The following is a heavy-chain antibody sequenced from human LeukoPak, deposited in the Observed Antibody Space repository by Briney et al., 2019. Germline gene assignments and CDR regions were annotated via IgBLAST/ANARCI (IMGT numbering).Heavy chain of an antibody. CDR2: ISGSGGST. J-gene: IGHJ4*02. CDR1: GFTFSSYA. V-gene: IGHV3-23*01. CDR3: AKGSSSSIAARLNY. D-gene: IGHD6-6*01. Sequence: GGSLRLSCAASGFTFSSYAMSWVRQAPGEGLEWVSAISGSGGSTYYADSVKGRFTISRDNSKSTLYLQMNSLRAEDTAVYYCAKGSSSSIAARLNYWGQGTLVTVSS.